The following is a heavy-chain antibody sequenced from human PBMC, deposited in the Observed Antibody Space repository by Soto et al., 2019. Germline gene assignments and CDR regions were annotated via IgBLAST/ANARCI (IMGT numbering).Heavy chain of an antibody. D-gene: IGHD2-8*01. Sequence: GASVKVSCKASGYTFTSYYMHWVRQAPGQGLEWMGIINPSGGSTNYAQKLQGRVAMTRDTSTSTVYMELNSLRSEDTAVYYCARPPYPRCINAVCCPLDYWGQGTLVTVSS. CDR1: GYTFTSYY. J-gene: IGHJ4*02. CDR2: INPSGGST. CDR3: ARPPYPRCINAVCCPLDY. V-gene: IGHV1-46*01.